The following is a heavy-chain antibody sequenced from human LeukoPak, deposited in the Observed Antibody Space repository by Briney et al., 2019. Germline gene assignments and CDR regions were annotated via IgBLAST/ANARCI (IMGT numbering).Heavy chain of an antibody. D-gene: IGHD3-3*01. J-gene: IGHJ4*02. V-gene: IGHV4-39*01. CDR3: ASATPFWSGYYYPY. CDR1: GGSISRSSYY. Sequence: SETLSLTCTVSGGSISRSSYYWGWIRQPPGKGLEWIGSIYYSGSTYYNPSLKSRVTISVDTSKNQFSLKLSSVTAADTAVYYCASATPFWSGYYYPYWGQGTLVTVSS. CDR2: IYYSGST.